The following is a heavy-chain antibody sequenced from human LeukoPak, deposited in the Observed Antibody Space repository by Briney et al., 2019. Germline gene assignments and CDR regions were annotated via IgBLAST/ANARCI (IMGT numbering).Heavy chain of an antibody. V-gene: IGHV3-7*01. J-gene: IGHJ4*02. Sequence: GGSLRLSCAASGFTFSSYWMSWVRQAPGKGREWVANIKQDGSAKYYGDSVKGRFTISRDNSKNTLYLQMNSLRAEDTAVYYCARLHYDVLTGPFDYWGQGTLVTVSS. CDR1: GFTFSSYW. D-gene: IGHD3-9*01. CDR3: ARLHYDVLTGPFDY. CDR2: IKQDGSAK.